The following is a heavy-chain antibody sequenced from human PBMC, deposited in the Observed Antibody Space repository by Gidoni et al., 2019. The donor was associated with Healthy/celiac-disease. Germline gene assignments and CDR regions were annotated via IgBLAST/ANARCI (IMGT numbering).Heavy chain of an antibody. Sequence: SLRLSCAASGFTFSSYWMSWVRQAPGKGLEWVANIKQDGSEKYYVDSVKGRFTISRDNAKNSLYLQMNSLRAEDTAVYYCARVWGVPAADAFDIWGQGTMVTVSS. J-gene: IGHJ3*02. CDR3: ARVWGVPAADAFDI. V-gene: IGHV3-7*03. CDR2: IKQDGSEK. D-gene: IGHD2-2*01. CDR1: GFTFSSYW.